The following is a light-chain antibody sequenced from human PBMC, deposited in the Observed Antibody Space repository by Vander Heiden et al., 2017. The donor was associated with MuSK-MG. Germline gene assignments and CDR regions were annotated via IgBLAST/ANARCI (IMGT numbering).Light chain of an antibody. J-gene: IGKJ2*01. CDR3: EQRHNAPLT. CDR2: DTS. Sequence: SPASLSASTGERVTITCRASQSISNYLIWYQQKPGKAPRLLIYDTSSMPTGIPPRFSGSGSATDFTLTINRLQPEDSAVYYCEQRHNAPLTFGQGTKLEIK. CDR1: QSISNY. V-gene: IGKV3-11*01.